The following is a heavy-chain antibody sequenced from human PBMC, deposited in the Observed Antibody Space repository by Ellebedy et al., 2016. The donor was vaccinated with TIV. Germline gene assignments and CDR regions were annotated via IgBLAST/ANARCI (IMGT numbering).Heavy chain of an antibody. CDR2: ISYDGSNK. V-gene: IGHV3-30*03. Sequence: GESLKISCAASGFTFSSYGMHWVRQAPGKGLEWVAVISYDGSNKYYADPVKGRFTISRDNSKNTLYLQMNSLRAEDTAVYYCACLSSSRGIFVFDYWGQGTLVTVSS. CDR3: ACLSSSRGIFVFDY. J-gene: IGHJ4*02. CDR1: GFTFSSYG. D-gene: IGHD6-6*01.